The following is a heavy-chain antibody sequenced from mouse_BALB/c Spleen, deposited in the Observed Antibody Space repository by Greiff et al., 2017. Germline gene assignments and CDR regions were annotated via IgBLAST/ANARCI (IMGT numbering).Heavy chain of an antibody. Sequence: VKVVESGPGLVAPSQSLSITCTVSGFSLTSYGVHWVRQPPGKGLEWLGMIWGGGSTDYNSALKSRLSISKDNSKSQVFLKMNSLQTDDTAMYYCASVITTGGAYAMDYWGQGTSVTVSS. D-gene: IGHD2-4*01. CDR1: GFSLTSYG. J-gene: IGHJ4*01. CDR3: ASVITTGGAYAMDY. V-gene: IGHV2-6-4*01. CDR2: IWGGGST.